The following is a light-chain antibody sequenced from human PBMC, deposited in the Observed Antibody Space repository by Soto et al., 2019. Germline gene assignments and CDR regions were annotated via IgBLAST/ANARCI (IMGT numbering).Light chain of an antibody. CDR2: DVS. CDR3: SSDSSSSTNV. CDR1: SSDVGGYNY. V-gene: IGLV2-14*01. Sequence: QSVLTQPASVSGSPGQSITISCTGTSSDVGGYNYVSWYQQHPGKASKLMVYDVSNRPSGVSNRFSGSKSGNTASLTISGLQAEDEAVYYCSSDSSSSTNVFGTGTKLTVL. J-gene: IGLJ1*01.